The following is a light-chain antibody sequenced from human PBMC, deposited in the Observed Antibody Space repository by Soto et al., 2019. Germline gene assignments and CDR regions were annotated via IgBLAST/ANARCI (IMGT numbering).Light chain of an antibody. CDR1: QNDIGFANY. CDR3: SSYTTSSTRL. V-gene: IGLV2-14*01. J-gene: IGLJ3*02. CDR2: EVF. Sequence: QSVLTQPPSASGSPGQSVTITCSGTQNDIGFANYVSWFQQNPDEAPKLLIYEVFKRPPGVSNRFSGSKSGNTASLTISGIQAEDEADYYCSSYTTSSTRLFPGGTPLTVL.